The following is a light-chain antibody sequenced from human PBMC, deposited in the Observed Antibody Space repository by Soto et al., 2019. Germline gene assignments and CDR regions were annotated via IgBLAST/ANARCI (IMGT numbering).Light chain of an antibody. J-gene: IGKJ3*01. CDR2: GAS. CDR3: QQYDNLPLT. Sequence: ERVMTQSPATQSVSPGERATLSCRASQSVGSNLAWYQQKPGQAPRLLIFGASSRATGVPARFSGSGSGTEFTLTINSLQSEDFAVYFCQQYDNLPLTFGPGTKVDIK. CDR1: QSVGSN. V-gene: IGKV3-15*01.